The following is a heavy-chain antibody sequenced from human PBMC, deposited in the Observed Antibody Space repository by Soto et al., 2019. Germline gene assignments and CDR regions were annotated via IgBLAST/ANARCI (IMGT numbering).Heavy chain of an antibody. CDR3: ARGGVHEQQLVYYYYYGMDV. J-gene: IGHJ6*02. CDR1: GGTFSSYA. CDR2: IIPIFGTA. D-gene: IGHD6-13*01. V-gene: IGHV1-69*01. Sequence: QVQLVQSGAEVKKPGSSVKVSCKASGGTFSSYAISWVRQAPGQGLEWMGGIIPIFGTANYAQKFQGRVTITADESTSTAYMELSSLRSEDTAVYYCARGGVHEQQLVYYYYYGMDVWGQGTTVTVSS.